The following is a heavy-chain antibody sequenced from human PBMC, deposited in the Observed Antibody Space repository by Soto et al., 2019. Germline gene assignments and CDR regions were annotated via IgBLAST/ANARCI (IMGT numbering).Heavy chain of an antibody. CDR3: ARDHYYDSSGYYYYYGMDV. J-gene: IGHJ6*02. Sequence: PSETLSLTCAVYGGSFSAYYWSWIRQPPGKGLEWIGEINHSGGTSYNPSLKSRVTISVDTSKSQFSLKLTSVTAADTAVYYCARDHYYDSSGYYYYYGMDVWGQGTTVTVSS. CDR1: GGSFSAYY. D-gene: IGHD3-22*01. V-gene: IGHV4-34*01. CDR2: INHSGGT.